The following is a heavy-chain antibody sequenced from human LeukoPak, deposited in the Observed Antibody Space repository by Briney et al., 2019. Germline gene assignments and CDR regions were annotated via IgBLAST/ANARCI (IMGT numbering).Heavy chain of an antibody. J-gene: IGHJ4*02. D-gene: IGHD5-18*01. CDR3: ARAWIQLWSDPDY. CDR2: ISWNSGSI. CDR1: GFTFDDYA. Sequence: GGSLRLSCAASGFTFDDYAMHWVRQAPGKGLEWVSGISWNSGSIGYADSVKGRFTISRDNSKNTLYLQMNSLRAEDTAVYYCARAWIQLWSDPDYWGQGTLVTVSS. V-gene: IGHV3-9*01.